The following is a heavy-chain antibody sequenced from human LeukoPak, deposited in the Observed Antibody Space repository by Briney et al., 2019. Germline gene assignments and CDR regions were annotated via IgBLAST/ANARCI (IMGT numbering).Heavy chain of an antibody. CDR1: GGTFSSYA. J-gene: IGHJ4*02. Sequence: GASVKVSCKASGGTFSSYAISWVRQAPGQGLEWMGRIIPILGIANYAQKFQGRVTITADKSTSTAYMELSSLRSEDTAVYYCARDGSGSYYPLDYWGQGTLVTVSS. V-gene: IGHV1-69*04. CDR3: ARDGSGSYYPLDY. CDR2: IIPILGIA. D-gene: IGHD3-10*01.